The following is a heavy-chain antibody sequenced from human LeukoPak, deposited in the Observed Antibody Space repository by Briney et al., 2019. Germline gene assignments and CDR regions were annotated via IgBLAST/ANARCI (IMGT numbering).Heavy chain of an antibody. J-gene: IGHJ4*02. D-gene: IGHD3-9*01. V-gene: IGHV5-51*01. Sequence: GESLEISCKGSGYSFTSYWIGWVRQMPGKGLEWMGIIYPGDSDTRYSPSFQGQVTISADKSISTAYLQWSSLKASDTAMYYCARQPGGNYDILPRSPFDYWGQGTLVTVSS. CDR1: GYSFTSYW. CDR2: IYPGDSDT. CDR3: ARQPGGNYDILPRSPFDY.